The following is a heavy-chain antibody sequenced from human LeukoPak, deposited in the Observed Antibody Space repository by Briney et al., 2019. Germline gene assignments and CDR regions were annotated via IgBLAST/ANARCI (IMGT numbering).Heavy chain of an antibody. CDR1: GYTFTGYY. D-gene: IGHD6-19*01. Sequence: GASVKVSCKASGYTFTGYYVHWVRQAPGQGLEWMGWINPYSGGTNYAEKFQGRVTMTRDTSMTTAYMELSSLRSDDTAMYYCATLRRSGWYIGDWGQGTLVTVSS. CDR2: INPYSGGT. V-gene: IGHV1-2*02. CDR3: ATLRRSGWYIGD. J-gene: IGHJ4*02.